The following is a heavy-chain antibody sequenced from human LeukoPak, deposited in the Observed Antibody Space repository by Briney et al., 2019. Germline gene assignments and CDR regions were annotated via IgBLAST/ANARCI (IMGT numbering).Heavy chain of an antibody. J-gene: IGHJ5*01. CDR1: GSTFSSYA. CDR3: AREKFDS. V-gene: IGHV3-30*03. Sequence: GGSLRLSCAASGSTFSSYAMSWVRQAPGKGLEWVAVVSYEGTIKYYTDSAKGRFTISRDNSGNIISLQMNNLTTEDTAIYYCAREKFDSWGQGALVTVSP. CDR2: VSYEGTIK.